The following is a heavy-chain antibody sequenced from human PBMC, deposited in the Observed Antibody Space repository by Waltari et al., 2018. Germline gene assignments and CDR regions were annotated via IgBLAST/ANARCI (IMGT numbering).Heavy chain of an antibody. CDR3: ARDSSTSSRRYYYYGMDV. Sequence: QVQLVQSGAEVKKPGASVKVSCKASGYTFTGYYMHWVRQAPGQGLEWMGGINPNSGGTNYAQKFQGRGTMPRDTAISTAYMELSRLRSDDTAVYYCARDSSTSSRRYYYYGMDVWGQGTTVTVSS. CDR2: INPNSGGT. J-gene: IGHJ6*02. CDR1: GYTFTGYY. V-gene: IGHV1-2*02. D-gene: IGHD2-2*01.